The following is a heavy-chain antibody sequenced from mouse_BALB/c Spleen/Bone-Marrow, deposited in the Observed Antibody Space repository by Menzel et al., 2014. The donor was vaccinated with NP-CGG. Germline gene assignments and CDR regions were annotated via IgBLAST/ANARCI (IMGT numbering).Heavy chain of an antibody. CDR1: GYTFTSYV. J-gene: IGHJ1*01. Sequence: EVQLQESGPELVKPGASVKMSCKASGYTFTSYVMHWVKRKPGQGLEWIGNINPYNDGTKYNQKFKGKATLTSDKSSSIAFMELSSLTSEDSAVYYCARSLYGYDWYFDVWGAGTTVTVSS. CDR3: ARSLYGYDWYFDV. CDR2: INPYNDGT. D-gene: IGHD2-2*01. V-gene: IGHV1-14*01.